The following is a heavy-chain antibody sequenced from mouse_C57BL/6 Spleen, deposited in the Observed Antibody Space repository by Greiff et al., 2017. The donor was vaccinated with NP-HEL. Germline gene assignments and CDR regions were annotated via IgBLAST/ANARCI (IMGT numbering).Heavy chain of an antibody. CDR3: AREDLGLRYYFDY. CDR1: GYTFTSYD. D-gene: IGHD1-1*01. J-gene: IGHJ2*01. Sequence: QVQLQQSGPELVKPGASVQLSCKASGYTFTSYDINWVQQRPGQRLERIGWTYPRDCSTKYNEKFKGKATLTVDTSSSTAYLELHSLTSEDSAFYFCAREDLGLRYYFDYWGQGTTLTVSS. V-gene: IGHV1-85*01. CDR2: TYPRDCST.